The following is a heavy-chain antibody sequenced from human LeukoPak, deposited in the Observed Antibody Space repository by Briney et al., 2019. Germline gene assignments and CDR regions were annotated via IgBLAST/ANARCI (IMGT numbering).Heavy chain of an antibody. V-gene: IGHV4-34*01. J-gene: IGHJ6*03. D-gene: IGHD6-19*01. CDR3: ARGGIAVAGTFNYYYYMDV. Sequence: SETLSLTCAVYGGSFSGYYWSWIRQPPGKGLEWIGEINHSGSTNYNPSLKSRVTISVDTSKNQFSLKLSSVTAADTAMYYCARGGIAVAGTFNYYYYMDVWGKGTTVTVSS. CDR2: INHSGST. CDR1: GGSFSGYY.